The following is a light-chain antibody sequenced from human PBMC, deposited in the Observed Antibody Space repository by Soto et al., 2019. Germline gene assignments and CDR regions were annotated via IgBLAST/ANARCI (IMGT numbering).Light chain of an antibody. CDR1: QSVSNN. CDR2: GAS. J-gene: IGKJ4*01. V-gene: IGKV3-15*01. CDR3: QQYNTWSPLT. Sequence: EIVMTQSPDTLSVAPGERATLSCRASQSVSNNLAWYQQKPGQAPRLLIYGASTKATGIPARFSGRGSGTEFPLTISSLQSEDFSVYYRQQYNTWSPLTFGGGTKVETK.